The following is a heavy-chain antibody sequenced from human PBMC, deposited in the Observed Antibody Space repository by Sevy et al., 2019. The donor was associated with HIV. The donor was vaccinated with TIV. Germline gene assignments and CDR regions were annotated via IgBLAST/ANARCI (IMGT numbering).Heavy chain of an antibody. CDR1: GFTFSSYE. D-gene: IGHD3-22*01. CDR3: ARNGGAYDTGFDP. CDR2: ITSSGSSI. J-gene: IGHJ5*02. V-gene: IGHV3-48*03. Sequence: GGSLRLSCTASGFTFSSYEMNWVRQAPGKGLEWVSHITSSGSSIYYADSVKGRFTISRDNAKNSLYLQMNSLRVEDTAVYYCARNGGAYDTGFDPWGQGTLVTVSS.